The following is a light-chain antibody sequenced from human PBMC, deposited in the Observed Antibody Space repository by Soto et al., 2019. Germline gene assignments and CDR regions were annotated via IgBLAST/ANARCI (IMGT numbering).Light chain of an antibody. Sequence: QSVLTQPPSVSGAPGQRGTISCTGSSSNIGAGYDVHWYQQLPGTAPKLLIYGNSNRPSGVPARFSGSKSGTSASLASTGLPSVYAADYYCQSYDSHLRGLVFGTGIKLTVL. CDR1: SSNIGAGYD. CDR2: GNS. V-gene: IGLV1-40*01. CDR3: QSYDSHLRGLV. J-gene: IGLJ1*01.